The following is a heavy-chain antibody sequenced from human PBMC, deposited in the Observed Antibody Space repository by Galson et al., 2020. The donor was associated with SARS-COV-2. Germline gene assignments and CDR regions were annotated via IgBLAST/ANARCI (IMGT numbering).Heavy chain of an antibody. D-gene: IGHD3-22*01. Sequence: GGSLRLSCAASGFTFSSYAMSWVRQAPGKGLEWVSAISGSGGSTYYADSVKGRFTISRDNSKNTLYLQMNSLRAEDTAVYYCAKTLRTYYYDSTQPGDYWGQGTLVIVSS. CDR3: AKTLRTYYYDSTQPGDY. V-gene: IGHV3-23*01. CDR1: GFTFSSYA. CDR2: ISGSGGST. J-gene: IGHJ4*02.